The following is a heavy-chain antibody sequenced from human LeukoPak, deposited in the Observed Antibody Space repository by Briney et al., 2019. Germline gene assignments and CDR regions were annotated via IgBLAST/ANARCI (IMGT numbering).Heavy chain of an antibody. CDR2: IYYSGST. V-gene: IGHV4-59*01. J-gene: IGHJ6*03. CDR3: ARDGGRAYYDFWSGYYHSVDV. CDR1: GGSISSYY. Sequence: SETLSLTCTVSGGSISSYYWSWIRQPPGKGLEWIGYIYYSGSTNYNPSLKSRVTISVDTTKNQFSLKLSPVTAAATAVYYCARDGGRAYYDFWSGYYHSVDVWGKGTTVTV. D-gene: IGHD3-3*01.